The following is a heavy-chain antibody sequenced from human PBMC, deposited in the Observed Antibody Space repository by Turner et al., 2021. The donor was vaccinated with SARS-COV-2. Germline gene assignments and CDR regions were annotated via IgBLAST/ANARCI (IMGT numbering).Heavy chain of an antibody. CDR3: ATGYAYCGGDCSIDY. D-gene: IGHD2-21*02. J-gene: IGHJ4*02. Sequence: QVQLVQSGAEVKKPGASVKVSCTVSGYTLIELSMHWVRQAPGKGLEWMGGFDPEDGETIYAQKFKGRVTMTEDTSTDTAYMELSSLRSEDTAVYYCATGYAYCGGDCSIDYWGQGTLVTVSS. V-gene: IGHV1-24*01. CDR2: FDPEDGET. CDR1: GYTLIELS.